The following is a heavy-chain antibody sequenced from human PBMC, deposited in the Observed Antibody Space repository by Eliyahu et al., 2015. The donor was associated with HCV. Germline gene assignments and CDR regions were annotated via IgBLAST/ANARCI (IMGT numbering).Heavy chain of an antibody. D-gene: IGHD3-10*01. V-gene: IGHV3-49*05. J-gene: IGHJ6*02. CDR2: IRSKAYGGTT. CDR1: GFPFGDYA. CDR3: TRDVWFGELSDYYYGMDV. Sequence: EVQLVESGGGLVKPGRSLRLSCTASGFPFGDYAMXWFRQAPGKGLEWVGFIRSKAYGGTTEYAASVKGRFTISRDDSKSIAYLQMNSLKTEDTAVYYCTRDVWFGELSDYYYGMDVWGQGTTVTVSS.